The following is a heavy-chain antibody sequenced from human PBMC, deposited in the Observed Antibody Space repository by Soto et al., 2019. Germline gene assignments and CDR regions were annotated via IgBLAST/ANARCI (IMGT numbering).Heavy chain of an antibody. CDR3: SRASVAVGGLVFDY. D-gene: IGHD3-9*01. CDR1: GFTVSNNY. Sequence: EVQLVESGGGLVQPGGSLRLSCAASGFTVSNNYMSWVRQAPGKGLEWVSVIYSGGSTYSADSVKGRFTISRDNSKNTLYLQMNSLRAEDTAVYYCSRASVAVGGLVFDYWGQGTLVTVSS. CDR2: IYSGGST. V-gene: IGHV3-66*01. J-gene: IGHJ4*02.